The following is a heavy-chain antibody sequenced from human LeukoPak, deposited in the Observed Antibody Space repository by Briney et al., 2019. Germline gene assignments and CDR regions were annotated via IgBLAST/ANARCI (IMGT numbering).Heavy chain of an antibody. J-gene: IGHJ4*02. CDR2: IRYDGSNK. Sequence: GGSLRLSCAASGFTFSSYGMHWVRQAPGKGLEWVAFIRYDGSNKYYADSVKGRFTISRDNSKNTVYLQMNTPRAEDTAVYYCAKGAGGSYGLYYFDYWGQGALVTVSS. V-gene: IGHV3-30*02. CDR1: GFTFSSYG. D-gene: IGHD3-10*01. CDR3: AKGAGGSYGLYYFDY.